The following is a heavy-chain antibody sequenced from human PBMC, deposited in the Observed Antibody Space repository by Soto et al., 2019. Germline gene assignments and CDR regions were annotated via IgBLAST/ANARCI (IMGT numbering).Heavy chain of an antibody. Sequence: PGGSLRLSCSASGFTFSSYGMHWVRQAPGKGLEWVAVISYDGSNKYYADSVKGRFTISRDNSKNTLYLQMNSLRAEDTAVYYCAKDSGYSYAYYYYGMDVWGQGTTVTDSS. CDR3: AKDSGYSYAYYYYGMDV. J-gene: IGHJ6*02. D-gene: IGHD5-18*01. V-gene: IGHV3-30*18. CDR2: ISYDGSNK. CDR1: GFTFSSYG.